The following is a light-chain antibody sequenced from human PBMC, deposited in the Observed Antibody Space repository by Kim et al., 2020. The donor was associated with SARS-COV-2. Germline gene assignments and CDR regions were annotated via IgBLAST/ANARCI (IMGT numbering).Light chain of an antibody. CDR1: QSVGGS. CDR3: QQRSNWPLT. Sequence: EIVLTQSPATLSLSPGERADLSCRASQSVGGSLAWYQQKPGQAPRILIYNTSHRATGIPARFSGSGSGTDFTLTISSLEPEDFAVYYCQQRSNWPLTYGGETKVDIK. V-gene: IGKV3-11*01. J-gene: IGKJ4*01. CDR2: NTS.